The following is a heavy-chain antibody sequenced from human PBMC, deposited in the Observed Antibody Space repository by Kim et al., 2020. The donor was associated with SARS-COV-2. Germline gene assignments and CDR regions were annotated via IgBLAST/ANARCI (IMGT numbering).Heavy chain of an antibody. V-gene: IGHV4-39*07. CDR1: GGSISSSSYY. J-gene: IGHJ4*02. CDR2: IYYSGST. D-gene: IGHD1-26*01. CDR3: ARDLPGRGSGSYYPIGYFDY. Sequence: SETLSLTCTVSGGSISSSSYYWGWIRQPPGKGLEWIGSIYYSGSTYYNPSLKSRVTISVDTSKNQFSLKLSSVTAADTAVYYCARDLPGRGSGSYYPIGYFDYWGQGTLVTVSS.